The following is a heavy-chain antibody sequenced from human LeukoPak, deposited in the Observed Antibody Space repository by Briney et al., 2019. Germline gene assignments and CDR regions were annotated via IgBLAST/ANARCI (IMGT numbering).Heavy chain of an antibody. Sequence: GGSLRLSCAASGFTFSSYGMHWVRQAPGKGLEWVAFIRYDGSNKYYADSVKGRFTISRDNSKSTLYLQMNSLRGEDTAVYYCAKERGRFLEWLFQNWGQGTLVTVSS. V-gene: IGHV3-30*02. D-gene: IGHD3-3*01. J-gene: IGHJ4*02. CDR2: IRYDGSNK. CDR1: GFTFSSYG. CDR3: AKERGRFLEWLFQN.